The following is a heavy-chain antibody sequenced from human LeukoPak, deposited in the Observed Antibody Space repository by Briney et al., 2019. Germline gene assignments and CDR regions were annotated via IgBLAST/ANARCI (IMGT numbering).Heavy chain of an antibody. CDR2: IYPGDSDT. CDR3: ARSYYDSSGYYYSSFDY. CDR1: GDSFTNYW. J-gene: IGHJ4*02. D-gene: IGHD3-22*01. V-gene: IGHV5-51*01. Sequence: GESLKISCKGSGDSFTNYWIGWVRQMPGKGPEWMGIIYPGDSDTRYSPSFQGQVTISADKSISTAYLQWNSLKASDTAMYYCARSYYDSSGYYYSSFDYWGQGTLVTVSS.